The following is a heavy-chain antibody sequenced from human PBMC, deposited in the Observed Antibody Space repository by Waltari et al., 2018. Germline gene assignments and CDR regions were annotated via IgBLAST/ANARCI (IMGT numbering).Heavy chain of an antibody. V-gene: IGHV4-39*07. CDR1: GGSISSSRYY. Sequence: QLQLQESGPGLVKPSETLSLTCTVSGGSISSSRYYWGWTRQPPGKGLEWIGSIYYSGSTYYNPSLKSRVTISVDTSKNQFSLKLSSVTAADTAVYYCARGYSSLDAFDIWGQGTMVTVSS. CDR2: IYYSGST. CDR3: ARGYSSLDAFDI. J-gene: IGHJ3*02. D-gene: IGHD6-13*01.